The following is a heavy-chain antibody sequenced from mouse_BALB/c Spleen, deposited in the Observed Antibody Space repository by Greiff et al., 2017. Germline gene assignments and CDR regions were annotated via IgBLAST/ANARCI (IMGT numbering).Heavy chain of an antibody. D-gene: IGHD2-12*01. CDR2: SRNKANDYTT. Sequence: EVQVVESGGGLVQPGGSLRLSCATSGFTFSDFYMEWVRQPPGKRLEWIAASRNKANDYTTEYSASVKGRFIVSRDTSQSILYLQMNALRAEDTAIYDCARDAAYCYDDDRGYFDVWGAGTTVTVSA. CDR3: ARDAAYCYDDDRGYFDV. CDR1: GFTFSDFY. J-gene: IGHJ1*01. V-gene: IGHV7-1*02.